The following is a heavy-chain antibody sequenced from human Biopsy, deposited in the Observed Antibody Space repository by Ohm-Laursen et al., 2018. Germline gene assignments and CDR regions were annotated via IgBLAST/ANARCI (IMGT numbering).Heavy chain of an antibody. CDR3: ARDSPSYADYPFDY. CDR1: GGSINSHH. Sequence: SETLSLTCSVSGGSINSHHWSWIRQPAGKGLEWIGRVYISGGTTYNPSLKRRITMSLDTSKNQFSLRLRSVTAADTAVYYCARDSPSYADYPFDYWGQGTLVTVSS. V-gene: IGHV4-4*07. D-gene: IGHD4-17*01. CDR2: VYISGGT. J-gene: IGHJ4*02.